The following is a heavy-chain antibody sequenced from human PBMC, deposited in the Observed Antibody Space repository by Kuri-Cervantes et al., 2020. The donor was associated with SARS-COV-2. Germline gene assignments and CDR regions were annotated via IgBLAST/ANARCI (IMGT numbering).Heavy chain of an antibody. CDR2: IYTSGST. CDR3: ARGRADI. J-gene: IGHJ3*02. V-gene: IGHV4-61*02. CDR1: GGSISSGSYY. Sequence: LRLSCTVSGGSISSGSYYWSWIRQPAGKGLEWIGRIYTSGSTYYNPSLKSRVTISVDTSKNQFSLKLSSVTAADTAVYYCARGRADIWGQGTMVTVSS.